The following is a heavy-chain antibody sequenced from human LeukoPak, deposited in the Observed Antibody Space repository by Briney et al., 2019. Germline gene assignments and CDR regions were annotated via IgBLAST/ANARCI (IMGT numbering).Heavy chain of an antibody. Sequence: SETLSLTCTVSGGSISSGSYYWGWILQPPGKGLEWFASMYYSGTTFYSPSLKSRVTISVDTSKNQLSLKLGSVTAADTAVYYCARHPPRDGSAFDYWGQGTLVTVSS. J-gene: IGHJ4*02. CDR1: GGSISSGSYY. CDR2: MYYSGTT. V-gene: IGHV4-39*01. CDR3: ARHPPRDGSAFDY.